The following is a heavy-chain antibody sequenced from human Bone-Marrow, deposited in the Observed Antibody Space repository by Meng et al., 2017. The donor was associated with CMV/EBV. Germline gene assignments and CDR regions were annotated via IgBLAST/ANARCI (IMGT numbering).Heavy chain of an antibody. CDR1: GFTFDDYA. V-gene: IGHV3-9*01. J-gene: IGHJ4*02. CDR3: AIGLELRH. CDR2: ISWNSGSI. D-gene: IGHD1-7*01. Sequence: SLKISCAASGFTFDDYAMHWVRQAPGKGLEWVSGISWNSGSIGYADSVKGRFTISRDNAKNSLYLQMNSLRAEDTALYHCAIGLELRHWGQGKLVNVDS.